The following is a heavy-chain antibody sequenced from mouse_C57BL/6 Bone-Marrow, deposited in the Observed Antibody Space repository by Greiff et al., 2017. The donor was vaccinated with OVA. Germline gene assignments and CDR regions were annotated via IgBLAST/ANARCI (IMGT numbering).Heavy chain of an antibody. CDR1: GYTFTDYE. D-gene: IGHD2-1*01. J-gene: IGHJ3*01. V-gene: IGHV1-15*01. CDR3: TRARGTYGNSSWFAY. CDR2: IDPETGGT. Sequence: QVQLQQSGAELVRPGASVTLSCKASGYTFTDYEMHWVKQTPVHGLEWIGAIDPETGGTAYNQKFKGKAILTADKSSSTAYMELRSLTSEDSAVYYCTRARGTYGNSSWFAYWGQGTLVTVSA.